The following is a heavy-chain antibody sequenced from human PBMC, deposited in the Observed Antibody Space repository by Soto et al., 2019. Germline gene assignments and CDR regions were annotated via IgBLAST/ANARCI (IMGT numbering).Heavy chain of an antibody. V-gene: IGHV1-18*01. J-gene: IGHJ4*02. CDR2: INTYNYNT. CDR3: ARESRYCSGGSCYFLPGIDY. D-gene: IGHD2-15*01. CDR1: GYTFTSYG. Sequence: ASVKVSCKASGYTFTSYGITWVRQAPGQGLEWMGWINTYNYNTDYAQKFQGRVTITADESTSTAYMELSSLRSEDTAVYYCARESRYCSGGSCYFLPGIDYWGQGTLVTVSS.